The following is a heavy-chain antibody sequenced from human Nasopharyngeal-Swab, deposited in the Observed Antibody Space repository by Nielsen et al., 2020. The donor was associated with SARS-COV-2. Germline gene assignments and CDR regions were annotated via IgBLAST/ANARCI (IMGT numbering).Heavy chain of an antibody. CDR2: IYYSGST. Sequence: SETLSLSCTVSGGSISSYYWSWIRQPPGKGLEWIGYIYYSGSTYYNPSLKSRVTISVDTSKNQFSLKLSSVTAADTAVYYCARHPYPVGWFDPWGQGTLVTVSS. J-gene: IGHJ5*02. V-gene: IGHV4-59*04. CDR3: ARHPYPVGWFDP. D-gene: IGHD3-10*01. CDR1: GGSISSYY.